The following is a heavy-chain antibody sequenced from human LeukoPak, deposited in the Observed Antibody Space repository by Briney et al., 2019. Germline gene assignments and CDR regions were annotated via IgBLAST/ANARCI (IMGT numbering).Heavy chain of an antibody. J-gene: IGHJ5*02. Sequence: ASVKVSCKASGYTFTGYYMHWVRQAPGQGLEWMGRINPNSGGTNYAQKFQGRVTMTRDTSISTAYMELSRLRSDDTAVYYCARGPHALRFLEWSPNWFDPWGQGTLVTVSS. CDR3: ARGPHALRFLEWSPNWFDP. CDR1: GYTFTGYY. V-gene: IGHV1-2*06. D-gene: IGHD3-3*01. CDR2: INPNSGGT.